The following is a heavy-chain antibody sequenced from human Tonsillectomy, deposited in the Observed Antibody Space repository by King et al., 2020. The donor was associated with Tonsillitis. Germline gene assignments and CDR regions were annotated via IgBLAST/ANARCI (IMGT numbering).Heavy chain of an antibody. J-gene: IGHJ4*02. CDR3: ARGGVVAIDY. Sequence: VQLQQWGAGLLKPSETLSLTCAVYGGSFSGYYWSWIRQPPGKGLEWIGEINHSGSTNYNPSLKSRVTISVDTSKDQFSLKLSAVTAADTAVYYCARGGVVAIDYWGQGTLVTVSS. CDR2: INHSGST. V-gene: IGHV4-34*01. D-gene: IGHD2-15*01. CDR1: GGSFSGYY.